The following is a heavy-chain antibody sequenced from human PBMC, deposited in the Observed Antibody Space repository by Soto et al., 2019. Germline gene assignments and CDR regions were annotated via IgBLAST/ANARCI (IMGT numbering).Heavy chain of an antibody. V-gene: IGHV3-64*02. CDR3: ARGAAYYYDSSGYFFDY. CDR2: ISSNGGST. J-gene: IGHJ4*02. Sequence: PGGSLRLSCAASGFTFSSYAMHWVRQAPGKGLEYVSAISSNGGSTYYADSVKGRFTISRDNSKNTLYLQMGSLRAEDMAVYYCARGAAYYYDSSGYFFDYWGQGTLVTVSS. CDR1: GFTFSSYA. D-gene: IGHD3-22*01.